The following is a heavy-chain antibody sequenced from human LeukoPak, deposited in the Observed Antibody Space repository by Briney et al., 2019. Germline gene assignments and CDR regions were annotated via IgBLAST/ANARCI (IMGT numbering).Heavy chain of an antibody. Sequence: PGGSLRLSCAASGFTFSSNAMSWVRQAPGKGLEWVSGLSDNGGSTYYADSVKGRFTISRDNSKNTLYLQMNSLRAEDTAVYYCAKHRANGGNSEVVSWGQGTLATVSS. V-gene: IGHV3-23*01. CDR3: AKHRANGGNSEVVS. D-gene: IGHD4-23*01. CDR2: LSDNGGST. CDR1: GFTFSSNA. J-gene: IGHJ5*02.